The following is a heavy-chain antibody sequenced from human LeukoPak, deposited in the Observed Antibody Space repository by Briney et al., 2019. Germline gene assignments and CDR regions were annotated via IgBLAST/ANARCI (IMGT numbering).Heavy chain of an antibody. CDR2: ISGSGGST. CDR3: AKRAGNLYSSSWDYMDV. CDR1: GFTFSSYG. Sequence: GGSLRLSCAASGFTFSSYGMRWVRQAPGKGLEWVSAISGSGGSTYYADSVKGRFTISRDNSKNTLYLQMNSLRAEDTAVYYCAKRAGNLYSSSWDYMDVWGKGTTVTISS. D-gene: IGHD6-13*01. V-gene: IGHV3-23*01. J-gene: IGHJ6*03.